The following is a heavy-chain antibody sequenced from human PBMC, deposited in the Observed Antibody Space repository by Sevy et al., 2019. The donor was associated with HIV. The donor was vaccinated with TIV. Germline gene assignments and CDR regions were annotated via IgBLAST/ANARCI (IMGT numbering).Heavy chain of an antibody. CDR2: MNPNSGDR. CDR3: ARGYYYDGNGDDAFDI. J-gene: IGHJ3*02. V-gene: IGHV1-8*01. CDR1: GYTFTSYD. Sequence: ASVKVSCKASGYTFTSYDINWVRQATGQGLEWMGWMNPNSGDRGYAQKFQGRVTMTRDTSISTAYMELSSLRSEDTAVYYCARGYYYDGNGDDAFDIWGQGTMVTVSS. D-gene: IGHD3-22*01.